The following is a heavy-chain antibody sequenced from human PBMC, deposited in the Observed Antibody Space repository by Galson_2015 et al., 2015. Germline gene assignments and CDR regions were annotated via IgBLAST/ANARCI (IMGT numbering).Heavy chain of an antibody. J-gene: IGHJ4*02. Sequence: PALVQPTQPLTLPCTFSGFSLSTSGVGVGWIRQPPGKALEWLALIYWNDDKRYSPSLKSRLTITKDTYKNQVVLTMTNMDPVDTATYYWAHSGAGYFDYWGQGTLVTVSS. V-gene: IGHV2-5*01. CDR1: GFSLSTSGVG. CDR3: AHSGAGYFDY. CDR2: IYWNDDK.